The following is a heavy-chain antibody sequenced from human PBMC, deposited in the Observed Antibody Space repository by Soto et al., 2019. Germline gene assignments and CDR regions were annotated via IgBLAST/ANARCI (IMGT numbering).Heavy chain of an antibody. J-gene: IGHJ4*02. CDR3: AGGNNNWNYPRY. CDR1: GGTFSSYA. D-gene: IGHD1-7*01. CDR2: ILPIFGTA. V-gene: IGHV1-69*06. Sequence: QVRLVQSGAEVKKPGSSVMVSCKASGGTFSSYAISWVRQAPGQGLEWLGGILPIFGTANSAQKFQGRITTTADKSTSTAYMEMSSLRSEDKAVYYCAGGNNNWNYPRYWGQGTLVTVSS.